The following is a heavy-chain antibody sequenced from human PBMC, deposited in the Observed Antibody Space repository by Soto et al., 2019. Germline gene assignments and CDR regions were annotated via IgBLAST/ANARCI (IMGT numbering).Heavy chain of an antibody. CDR1: GFTFSSYG. J-gene: IGHJ4*02. Sequence: GGSLRLSCAASGFTFSSYGMHWVRQAPGKGLEWVAVISYDGSNKYYADSVKGRFTISRDNSKNTLYLQMNSLRAEDTAVYYCAKDRGDYDILTGSDIDYWGQGTLVTVSS. CDR2: ISYDGSNK. V-gene: IGHV3-30*18. CDR3: AKDRGDYDILTGSDIDY. D-gene: IGHD3-9*01.